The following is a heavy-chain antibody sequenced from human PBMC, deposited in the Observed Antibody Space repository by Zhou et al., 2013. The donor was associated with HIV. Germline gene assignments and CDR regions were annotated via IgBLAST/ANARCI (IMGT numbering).Heavy chain of an antibody. V-gene: IGHV1-18*04. CDR1: GYTFTDYY. J-gene: IGHJ6*03. CDR2: ISTYNDNR. CDR3: ARNGGSFIISDYYYYMDV. Sequence: QVQLVQSGAEVRKPGASVRVSCKTSGYTFTDYYINWVRQAPGQGLEWMGWISTYNDNRNYAQKLQGRVTMTKDTSTSTAYMELRSLRYDDTAVYYCARNGGSFIISDYYYYMDVWGKGTTVTVSS. D-gene: IGHD1-26*01.